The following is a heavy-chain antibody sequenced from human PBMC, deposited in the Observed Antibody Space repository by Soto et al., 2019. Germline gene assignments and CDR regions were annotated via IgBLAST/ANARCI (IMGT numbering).Heavy chain of an antibody. CDR2: IWYDGSNK. Sequence: QVQLEEYGGGVVQPGGSLRLSCAASGFTFSSYGMHWVRQAPGKGLEWVAVIWYDGSNKYCADSVKGRFTISRDNSKNTLYLQMNSLRAEDTAVYYCARDPYSSGWNIVDYWGQGTLVTVSS. CDR3: ARDPYSSGWNIVDY. J-gene: IGHJ4*02. V-gene: IGHV3-33*01. CDR1: GFTFSSYG. D-gene: IGHD6-19*01.